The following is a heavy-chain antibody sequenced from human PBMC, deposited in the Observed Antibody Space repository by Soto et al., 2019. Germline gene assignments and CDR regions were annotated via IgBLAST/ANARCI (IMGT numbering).Heavy chain of an antibody. CDR3: ARSPYYGSGSYYTYWYFDL. CDR2: IYYSGST. D-gene: IGHD3-10*01. J-gene: IGHJ2*01. V-gene: IGHV4-31*03. CDR1: GGSISSGGYY. Sequence: QVQLRESGPGLVKPSQTLSLTCTVSGGSISSGGYYWSWIRQHPGKGLEWIGYIYYSGSTYYNPSLKSRVTISVDTSKNQFSLKLSSVTAADTAVYYCARSPYYGSGSYYTYWYFDLWGRGTLVTVSS.